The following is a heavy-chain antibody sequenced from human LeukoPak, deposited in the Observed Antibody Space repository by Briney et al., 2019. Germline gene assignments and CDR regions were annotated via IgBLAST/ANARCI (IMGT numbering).Heavy chain of an antibody. CDR2: ISSHGSTI. V-gene: IGHV3-48*04. CDR3: ARGTVAFDI. CDR1: GFTFSSYS. J-gene: IGHJ3*02. Sequence: GGSLRLSCAASGFTFSSYSMNWVRQAPGKGLEWVSYISSHGSTIYYADSVKGRFTISRDNAKHSLYLQMNSLRAEDSAVYYCARGTVAFDIWGQGTMVTLSS.